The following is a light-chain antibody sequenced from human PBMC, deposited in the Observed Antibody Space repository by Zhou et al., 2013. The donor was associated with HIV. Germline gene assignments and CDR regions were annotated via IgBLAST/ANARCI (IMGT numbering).Light chain of an antibody. Sequence: DIVMTQSPATLSVSPGESATLSCRASQSVNSNLAWYQQRPGQAPRLLIYGASTRATGIPARFSGSGSGTEFTLTISSLQSEDFAVYYCQQYNNWPQTFGKGPRW. J-gene: IGKJ1*01. CDR3: QQYNNWPQT. CDR2: GAS. V-gene: IGKV3-15*01. CDR1: QSVNSN.